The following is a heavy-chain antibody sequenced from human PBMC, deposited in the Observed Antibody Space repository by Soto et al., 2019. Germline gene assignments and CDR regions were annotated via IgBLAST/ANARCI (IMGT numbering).Heavy chain of an antibody. CDR1: GGSVSSGSYY. CDR2: IYYSGST. CDR3: ARDWSIAVAGYNWFDP. J-gene: IGHJ5*02. Sequence: PSETLSLTCTVSGGSVSSGSYYWSWIRQPPGKGLEWIGYIYYSGSTNYNPSLKSRVTISVDTSKNQFSLELSSVTAADTAVYYCARDWSIAVAGYNWFDPWGQGTLVTVSS. D-gene: IGHD6-19*01. V-gene: IGHV4-61*01.